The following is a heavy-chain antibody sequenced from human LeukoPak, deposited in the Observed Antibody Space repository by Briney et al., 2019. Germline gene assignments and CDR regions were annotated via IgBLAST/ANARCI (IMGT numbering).Heavy chain of an antibody. CDR3: TRDRRDQFPGADRYYYYYGMDV. D-gene: IGHD7-27*01. Sequence: QTGGSLRLSCTASGFTFGDYAMSWVRQAPGKGLEWVGFIRSKAYGGTTEYAASVKGRFTISRDDSKSIAYLQMNSLKTEDTAVYYCTRDRRDQFPGADRYYYYYGMDVWGQGTTVTVSS. J-gene: IGHJ6*02. CDR2: IRSKAYGGTT. CDR1: GFTFGDYA. V-gene: IGHV3-49*04.